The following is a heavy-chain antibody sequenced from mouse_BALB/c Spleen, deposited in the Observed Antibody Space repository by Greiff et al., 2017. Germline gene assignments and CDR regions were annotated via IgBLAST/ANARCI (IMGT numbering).Heavy chain of an antibody. CDR2: IYPGSGST. Sequence: QVQLQQPGAELVKPGPSVKRSCTASGYTFTSYWINWVMLRPGQGLEWIGDIYPGSGSTNYNEKFKSKATLTVDTSSSTAYMQLSSLASEDSALYYCARSYYYAMDYWGQGTSVTVSS. CDR3: ARSYYYAMDY. V-gene: IGHV1-55*01. CDR1: GYTFTSYW. J-gene: IGHJ4*01.